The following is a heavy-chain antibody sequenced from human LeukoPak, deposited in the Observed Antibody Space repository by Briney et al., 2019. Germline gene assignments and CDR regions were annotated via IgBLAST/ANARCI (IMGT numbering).Heavy chain of an antibody. Sequence: SVKVSCKASGGTFSSYAISWVRQAPGQGLEWMGRIIPIFGIANYAQKFRGRVTITADKSTSTAYMELSSLRSEDTAVYYCARSQAVAGTHPYYFDYWGQGTLVTVSS. D-gene: IGHD6-19*01. J-gene: IGHJ4*02. CDR3: ARSQAVAGTHPYYFDY. CDR2: IIPIFGIA. CDR1: GGTFSSYA. V-gene: IGHV1-69*04.